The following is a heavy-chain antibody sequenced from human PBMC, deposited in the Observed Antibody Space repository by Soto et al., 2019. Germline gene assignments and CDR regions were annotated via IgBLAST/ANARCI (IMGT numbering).Heavy chain of an antibody. V-gene: IGHV3-23*01. J-gene: IGHJ1*01. CDR3: VKWGDDSKYFHH. Sequence: VVSLRRSGAASDFIFSKSSIMSVRQAPGAGLEWVSGINGSGGRTFYADSVKGRFTISRDNLKNTLFMQMNSLKAEDTAIYYCVKWGDDSKYFHHWGQGTLVTVSS. CDR2: INGSGGRT. D-gene: IGHD2-21*02. CDR1: DFIFSKSS.